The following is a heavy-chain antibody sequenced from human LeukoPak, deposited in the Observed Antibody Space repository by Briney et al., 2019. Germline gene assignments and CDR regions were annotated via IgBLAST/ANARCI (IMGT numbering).Heavy chain of an antibody. CDR2: IYPGDSDT. V-gene: IGHV5-51*01. CDR1: GYSFTSYW. J-gene: IGHJ3*02. CDR3: ARRRYYDSSGYSHDAFDI. Sequence: GESLKISCKGSGYSFTSYWIGWVRQMPGKGLEWMGIIYPGDSDTRYSPSFQGQVTISADQSISTAYLQWSSLKASDTAMYYCARRRYYDSSGYSHDAFDIWGQGTMVTVSS. D-gene: IGHD3-22*01.